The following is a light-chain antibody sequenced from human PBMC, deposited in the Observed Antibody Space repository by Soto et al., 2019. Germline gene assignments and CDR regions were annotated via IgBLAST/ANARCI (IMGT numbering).Light chain of an antibody. J-gene: IGKJ1*01. CDR1: QNVANY. V-gene: IGKV3-11*01. Sequence: EIVLTQSPGTLSLSPGERATLSCRASQNVANYLDWYQQKPGQAPRLLIYESSNRATGIAARFSGSGSGTDFTLTISSLEPEDFAVYYCQQRSNWPRTFGQGTKVDIK. CDR2: ESS. CDR3: QQRSNWPRT.